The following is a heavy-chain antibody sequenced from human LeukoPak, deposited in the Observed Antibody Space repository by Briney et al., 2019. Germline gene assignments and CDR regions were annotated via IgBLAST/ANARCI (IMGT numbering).Heavy chain of an antibody. D-gene: IGHD4-23*01. Sequence: GSSVKVSCKASGGTFSSYAISWVRQAPGQGLEWMGGIIPIFGTANYAQKFQGRVTITADESTSTAYMELSSLRSEDTAVYYCARFTVAWDDAFDIWGQGTMVTVSS. CDR3: ARFTVAWDDAFDI. V-gene: IGHV1-69*01. CDR2: IIPIFGTA. J-gene: IGHJ3*02. CDR1: GGTFSSYA.